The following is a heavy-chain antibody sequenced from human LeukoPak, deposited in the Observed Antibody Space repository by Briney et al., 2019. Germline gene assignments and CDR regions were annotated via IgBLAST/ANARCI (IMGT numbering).Heavy chain of an antibody. CDR2: IYGGST. Sequence: GGSLRLSCAASGFTVSDNYMTWVRQAPGRGLEWVSIIYGGSTYYADSVKGRFTISRDNSKNTVYLQMNSLRAEDTAVYYCARDFEGVHRTTNSYTYYYYMDVWGKGTTVIVSS. CDR1: GFTVSDNY. J-gene: IGHJ6*03. CDR3: ARDFEGVHRTTNSYTYYYYMDV. D-gene: IGHD2/OR15-2a*01. V-gene: IGHV3-53*01.